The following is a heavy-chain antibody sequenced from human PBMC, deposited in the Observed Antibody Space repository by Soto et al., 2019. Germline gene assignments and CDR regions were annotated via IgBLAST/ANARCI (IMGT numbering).Heavy chain of an antibody. CDR3: ARGAQDFWSGYTDWFDP. Sequence: SETLSLTCTVSGGSISSYYWSWIRQPPGKGLEWIGYIYYSGSTNYNPSLKSRVTISVDTSKNQFSLKLSSVTAADTAVYYCARGAQDFWSGYTDWFDPWGQGTLVTVSS. D-gene: IGHD3-3*01. V-gene: IGHV4-59*01. CDR2: IYYSGST. J-gene: IGHJ5*02. CDR1: GGSISSYY.